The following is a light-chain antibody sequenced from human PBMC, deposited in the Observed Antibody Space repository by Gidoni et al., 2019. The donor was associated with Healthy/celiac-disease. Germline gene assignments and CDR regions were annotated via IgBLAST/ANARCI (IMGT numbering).Light chain of an antibody. CDR1: QRISNY. Sequence: DIQMTQSPSSLSASVGDRVTITCRASQRISNYVACYQQKPGKVPKLLIYAASTLQSGVPSRFSGSGSGTDFTLTISSLQPEDVATYYCQKYNSALFTFGPGTKVDIK. V-gene: IGKV1-27*01. CDR2: AAS. CDR3: QKYNSALFT. J-gene: IGKJ3*01.